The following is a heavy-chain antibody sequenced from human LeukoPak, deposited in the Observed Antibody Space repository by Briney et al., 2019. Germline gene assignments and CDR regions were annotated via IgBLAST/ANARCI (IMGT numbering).Heavy chain of an antibody. D-gene: IGHD6-6*01. CDR1: GFTFSSYS. CDR2: ISSSSSNI. V-gene: IGHV3-48*04. CDR3: AKDGVSGIAARFDY. J-gene: IGHJ4*02. Sequence: PGGSLRLSCAASGFTFSSYSMNWVRQAPGKGLEWVSYISSSSSNIYYADSVKGRFTISRDNAKNSLYLQMNSLRAEDTAVYYCAKDGVSGIAARFDYWGQGTLVTVSS.